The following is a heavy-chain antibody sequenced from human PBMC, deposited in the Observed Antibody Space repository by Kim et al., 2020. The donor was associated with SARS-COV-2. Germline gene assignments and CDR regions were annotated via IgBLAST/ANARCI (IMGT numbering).Heavy chain of an antibody. Sequence: GGSLRLSCAASGFTFSSYAMSWVRQAPGRGLEGVSAIPGGGGGTYSADSVKGRVTISRDQSKNTLYLQMSSLRAGVPAVYYCAKGYSANSYNLDYWGQG. D-gene: IGHD2-21*01. CDR2: IPGGGGGT. J-gene: IGHJ4*02. CDR1: GFTFSSYA. CDR3: AKGYSANSYNLDY. V-gene: IGHV3-23*01.